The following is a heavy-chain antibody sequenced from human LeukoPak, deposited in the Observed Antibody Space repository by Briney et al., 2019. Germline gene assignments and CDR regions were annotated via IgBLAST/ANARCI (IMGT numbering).Heavy chain of an antibody. V-gene: IGHV3-74*01. D-gene: IGHD3-3*01. J-gene: IGHJ6*03. CDR2: INTDGTRT. CDR1: GFTFSNYW. Sequence: GGSLRLSCAASGFTFSNYWMHWVRQAPGRGLVWVSRINTDGTRTSYADSVKGRFTISRDNAKNSLYLQMNSLRAEDTAVYYCVRGSLASGVVVYYYYYLDVWGKGTTVTVSS. CDR3: VRGSLASGVVVYYYYYLDV.